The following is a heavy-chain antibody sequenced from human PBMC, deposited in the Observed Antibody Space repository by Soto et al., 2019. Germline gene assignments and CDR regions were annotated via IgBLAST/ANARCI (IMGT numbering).Heavy chain of an antibody. CDR3: ARMGPYSSGWYASDY. CDR2: IGGRGSST. CDR1: GFTLWNYA. V-gene: IGHV3-23*01. J-gene: IGHJ4*02. D-gene: IGHD6-19*01. Sequence: GGSLRLSCVASGFTLWNYAMSWVRQAPGKGLEWVSAIGGRGSSTYYIDSVKGRFTISRDSSKNTLYLQMNSLRAEDTAIYYCARMGPYSSGWYASDYWGQGTLVTVSS.